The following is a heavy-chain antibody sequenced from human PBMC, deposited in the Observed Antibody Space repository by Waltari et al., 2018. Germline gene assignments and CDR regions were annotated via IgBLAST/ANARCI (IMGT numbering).Heavy chain of an antibody. J-gene: IGHJ6*02. Sequence: QVQLQQWGAGLLKPSETLSLTCAVYGGSFSGYYWSWIRQAPGKGLEWVAVIWYDEMNKDYADTVKGLFTISRDKSKNTLYLQMNSLRAEDTAVYYCARDGLTTATSADYGMDVWGQGTTVTVSS. V-gene: IGHV3-33*08. CDR3: ARDGLTTATSADYGMDV. D-gene: IGHD4-4*01. CDR1: GGSFSGYY. CDR2: IWYDEMNK.